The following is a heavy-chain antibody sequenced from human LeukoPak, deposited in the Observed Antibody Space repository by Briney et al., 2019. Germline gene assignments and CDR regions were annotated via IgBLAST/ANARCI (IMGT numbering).Heavy chain of an antibody. D-gene: IGHD5-24*01. CDR2: ISSTGSYI. CDR3: ARGGRDGYNHDY. V-gene: IGHV3-21*01. J-gene: IGHJ4*02. Sequence: PGGSLRLSCAASGFNLNSYMLNWVRQAPGKGLEWVSSISSTGSYIYYADSVKGRFTISRDNPGNVVYLQMDSLRAEDTAVYYCARGGRDGYNHDYWGQGTLVTVSS. CDR1: GFNLNSYM.